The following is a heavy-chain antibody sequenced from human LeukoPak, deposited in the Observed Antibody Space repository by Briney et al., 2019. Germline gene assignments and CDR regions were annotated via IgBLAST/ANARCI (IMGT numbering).Heavy chain of an antibody. CDR3: ARGVSITIFGVAILYYFDY. CDR2: MNPNSGNT. D-gene: IGHD3-3*01. CDR1: GYTFTSYD. Sequence: ASVKVSCKASGYTFTSYDINWVRQATGQGLEWMGWMNPNSGNTGYAQKFQGRVTMTRNTSISTAYMELSSLRSEDTAVYYCARGVSITIFGVAILYYFDYWGQGTLVTVSS. V-gene: IGHV1-8*01. J-gene: IGHJ4*02.